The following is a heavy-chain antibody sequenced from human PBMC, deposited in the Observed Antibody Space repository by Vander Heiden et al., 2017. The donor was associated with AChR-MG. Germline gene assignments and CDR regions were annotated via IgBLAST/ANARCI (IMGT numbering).Heavy chain of an antibody. V-gene: IGHV3-9*01. CDR1: GFTFDDYA. CDR2: ISWNSGSI. CDR3: AKGGYSYGTTTLNWFDP. D-gene: IGHD5-18*01. J-gene: IGHJ5*02. Sequence: EVQLVESGGGLVQPGRSLRLSCAASGFTFDDYAMHWVRQGPGKGLGWVSGISWNSGSIGYADSVKGRFTISRDNAENSLYLQMNSLRAEDTALYYCAKGGYSYGTTTLNWFDPWGQGTLVTVSS.